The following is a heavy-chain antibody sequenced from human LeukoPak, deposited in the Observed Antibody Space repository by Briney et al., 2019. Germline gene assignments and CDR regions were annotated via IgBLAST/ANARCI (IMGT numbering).Heavy chain of an antibody. CDR1: GFTFDDYA. Sequence: GGSLRLSCVGSGFTFDDYAMHWVRQAPGKGLEWVSGISWNSGRRGYADSVKGRFTISRDNAKNSLYLQMNSLRAEDTAVYYCARTFGDYYYYYMDVWGKGTTVTISS. D-gene: IGHD3-16*01. CDR2: ISWNSGRR. CDR3: ARTFGDYYYYYMDV. V-gene: IGHV3-9*01. J-gene: IGHJ6*03.